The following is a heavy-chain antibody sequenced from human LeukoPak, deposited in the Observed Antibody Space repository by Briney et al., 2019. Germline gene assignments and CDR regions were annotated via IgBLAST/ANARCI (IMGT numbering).Heavy chain of an antibody. CDR3: AKGYGQRLVNNWFDP. D-gene: IGHD6-13*01. Sequence: GGSLRLSCAASGFTFSSYAMHWVRQAPGKGLEWVAVISYDGSNKYYADSVKGRFTISRENSKNTLYLQMNSLRPEDTAVYYCAKGYGQRLVNNWFDPWGQGTLVTVSS. CDR2: ISYDGSNK. V-gene: IGHV3-30-3*01. J-gene: IGHJ5*02. CDR1: GFTFSSYA.